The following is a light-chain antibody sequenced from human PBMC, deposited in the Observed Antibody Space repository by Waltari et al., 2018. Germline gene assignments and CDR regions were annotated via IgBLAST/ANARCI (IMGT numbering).Light chain of an antibody. Sequence: IVLTQSPGTLSLSPGERATLSCRASQSVNTYLAWYQQKPGQAPRLLIYGAYTRAAGIPDRFSGSGSGTDFSLTISRLEAKDFAVYYCQHHVRLPATFGQGTKVEIK. CDR1: QSVNTY. CDR2: GAY. V-gene: IGKV3-20*01. CDR3: QHHVRLPAT. J-gene: IGKJ1*01.